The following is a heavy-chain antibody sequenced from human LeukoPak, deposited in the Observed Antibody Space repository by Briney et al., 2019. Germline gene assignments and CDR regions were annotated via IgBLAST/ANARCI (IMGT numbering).Heavy chain of an antibody. D-gene: IGHD1-26*01. CDR1: GGTFSSYA. CDR2: IIPILGIA. Sequence: SVKVPCKASGGTFSSYAISWVRQAPGQGLEWMGRIIPILGIANYAQKFQGRVTITADKSTSTAYMELSSLRSEDTAVYYCARDDSSGSYAYYGMDVWGQGTTVTVSS. V-gene: IGHV1-69*04. CDR3: ARDDSSGSYAYYGMDV. J-gene: IGHJ6*02.